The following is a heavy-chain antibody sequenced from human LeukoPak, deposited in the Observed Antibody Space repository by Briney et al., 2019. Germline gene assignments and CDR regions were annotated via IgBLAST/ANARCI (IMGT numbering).Heavy chain of an antibody. V-gene: IGHV1-18*01. CDR2: ISAYNGNT. CDR1: GYTFTSYG. Sequence: ASVKVSCEASGYTFTSYGISWVRQAPGQGLEWMGWISAYNGNTNYAQKLQGRVTMTTDTSTSTAYMELRSLRSDDTAVYYCARDAGHYCSGGSCYSGWSEIDYWGQGTLVTVSS. J-gene: IGHJ4*02. D-gene: IGHD2-15*01. CDR3: ARDAGHYCSGGSCYSGWSEIDY.